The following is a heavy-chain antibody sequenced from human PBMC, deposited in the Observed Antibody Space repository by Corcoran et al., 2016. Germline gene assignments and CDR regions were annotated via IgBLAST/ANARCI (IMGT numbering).Heavy chain of an antibody. CDR1: GFTFSSYG. V-gene: IGHV3-33*01. CDR2: IWYDGSNK. D-gene: IGHD3-22*01. Sequence: QVQLVESGGGVVQPGRSLRLSCAASGFTFSSYGMHWVRQAPGKGLEWVAVIWYDGSNKYYADSVKGRFTVSRDNSKNTLYLQMNSLRAEDTAVYYCARDPSMIVEDYWGQGTLVTVSS. CDR3: ARDPSMIVEDY. J-gene: IGHJ4*02.